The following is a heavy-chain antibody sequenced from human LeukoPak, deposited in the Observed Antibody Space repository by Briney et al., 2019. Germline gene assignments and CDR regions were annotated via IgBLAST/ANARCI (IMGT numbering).Heavy chain of an antibody. D-gene: IGHD3-22*01. CDR2: ITWNSDST. J-gene: IGHJ4*02. CDR1: GFTFDDYA. Sequence: PGGSLRLSCATSGFTFDDYAMHWVRQAPGKGLEWVSGITWNSDSTGYADSVKGRFTISRDNAKNSLYLQMNSLRAEDTALYYCTKTTRTYYFDTNGYYFDNWGQGTLVTVST. CDR3: TKTTRTYYFDTNGYYFDN. V-gene: IGHV3-9*01.